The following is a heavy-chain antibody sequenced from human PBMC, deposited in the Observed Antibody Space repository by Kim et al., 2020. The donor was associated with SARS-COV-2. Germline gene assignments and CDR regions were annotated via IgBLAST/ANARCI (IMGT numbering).Heavy chain of an antibody. V-gene: IGHV3-53*01. Sequence: EDSLERRFTIARDNSKTTLYLQMNSLRAEDTAVYYCAGNLFATPASGMDVWGQGTTVTVSS. CDR3: AGNLFATPASGMDV. J-gene: IGHJ6*02.